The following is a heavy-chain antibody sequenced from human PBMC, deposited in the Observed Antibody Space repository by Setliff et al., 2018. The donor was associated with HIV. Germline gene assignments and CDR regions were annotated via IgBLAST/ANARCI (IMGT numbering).Heavy chain of an antibody. CDR1: GFTFSNYA. J-gene: IGHJ4*02. D-gene: IGHD3-10*01. V-gene: IGHV3-23*01. Sequence: PGGSLRLSCAASGFTFSNYAMSWVRQAPGQGLEWVSCIRGSGDTTYYADSVRGRFTISRDNSKNTLYLQMSSLRAEDAAIYYCAQYASGTYMLYFDFWGQGTQVTVSS. CDR2: IRGSGDTT. CDR3: AQYASGTYMLYFDF.